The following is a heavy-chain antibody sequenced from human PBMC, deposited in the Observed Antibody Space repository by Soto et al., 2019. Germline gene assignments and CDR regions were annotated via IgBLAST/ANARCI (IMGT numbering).Heavy chain of an antibody. V-gene: IGHV4-34*01. CDR2: INHSGST. D-gene: IGHD2-2*01. J-gene: IGHJ5*02. CDR3: ARVGIDIVVVPAEGTSRNWFDP. Sequence: SETLSLTCAVYGGSFSGYYWSWIRQPPGKGLEWIGEINHSGSTNYNPSLKSRVTISVDTSKNQFSLKLSSVTAADTAVYYCARVGIDIVVVPAEGTSRNWFDPWGQGTLVTVSS. CDR1: GGSFSGYY.